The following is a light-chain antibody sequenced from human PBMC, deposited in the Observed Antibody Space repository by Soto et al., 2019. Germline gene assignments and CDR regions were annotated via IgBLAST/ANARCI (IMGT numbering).Light chain of an antibody. Sequence: EIVLTQSPATLSLSPGEGATLSCRASQRVSSNYLAWYQQKPGQAPRLLIYGTSSRATGIPDRFSGSGSGTDFTLTISRLEPEDFAVYYCQHYGSSRTFGQGTKVDIK. V-gene: IGKV3-20*01. J-gene: IGKJ1*01. CDR3: QHYGSSRT. CDR2: GTS. CDR1: QRVSSNY.